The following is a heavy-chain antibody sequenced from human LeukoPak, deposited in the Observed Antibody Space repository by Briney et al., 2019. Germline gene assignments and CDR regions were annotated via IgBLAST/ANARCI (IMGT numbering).Heavy chain of an antibody. CDR3: AREGYYDFWSGYLYYFDY. D-gene: IGHD3-3*01. Sequence: GGSLRLSCAASGFTFSSYGMHWVRQAPGKGLEWVAKIKPDGSEKYYVDSVKGRFTISRDNAKNSLFLQMNNLRAEDTAVYYCAREGYYDFWSGYLYYFDYWGQGTLVTVSS. V-gene: IGHV3-7*01. CDR2: IKPDGSEK. J-gene: IGHJ4*02. CDR1: GFTFSSYG.